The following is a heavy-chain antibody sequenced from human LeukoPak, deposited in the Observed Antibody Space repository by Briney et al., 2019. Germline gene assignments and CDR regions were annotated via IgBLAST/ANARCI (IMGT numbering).Heavy chain of an antibody. CDR1: GFTFSSYA. CDR2: ISYDGSNK. J-gene: IGHJ6*02. CDR3: ARDILTGTTGYYYYYGMDV. D-gene: IGHD1-7*01. V-gene: IGHV3-30-3*01. Sequence: PGRSLRLSCAASGFTFSSYAMHWVRQAPGKGLEWVAVISYDGSNKYYADSVKGRFTISRDNSKNTLYLQMNSLRAEDTAVYYCARDILTGTTGYYYYYGMDVWGQGTTVTVSS.